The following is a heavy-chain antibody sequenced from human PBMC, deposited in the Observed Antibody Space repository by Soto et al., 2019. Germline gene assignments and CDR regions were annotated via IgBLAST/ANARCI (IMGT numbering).Heavy chain of an antibody. Sequence: GWSLRLSCAASGFTFSSYAMHWVRQAPGKGLEWVAVISYDGSNKYYADSVKGRFTISRDNSKNTLYLQMNSLRAEDTAVYYCATVVSAVVKADLDSHCGGDCYSYYWRQGILVTVSS. CDR2: ISYDGSNK. V-gene: IGHV3-30-3*01. J-gene: IGHJ4*02. CDR1: GFTFSSYA. D-gene: IGHD2-21*02. CDR3: ATVVSAVVKADLDSHCGGDCYSYY.